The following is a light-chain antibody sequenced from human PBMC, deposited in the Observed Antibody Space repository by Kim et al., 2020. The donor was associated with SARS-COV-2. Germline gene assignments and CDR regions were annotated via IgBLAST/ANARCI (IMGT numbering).Light chain of an antibody. CDR2: KAS. Sequence: DIQMTQSPSTLSASVGDRVTITCRASQRISTWLAWYQQKPGKAPKVLIYKASSLESGVPSRFSGSGSETEFTLTISSLQPDDFATYYCQQYNSYSYTFGQGTKLEI. J-gene: IGKJ2*01. CDR3: QQYNSYSYT. V-gene: IGKV1-5*03. CDR1: QRISTW.